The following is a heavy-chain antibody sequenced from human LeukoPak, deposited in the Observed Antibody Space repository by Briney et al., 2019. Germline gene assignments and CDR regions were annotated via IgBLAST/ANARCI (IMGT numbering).Heavy chain of an antibody. J-gene: IGHJ5*02. D-gene: IGHD3-22*01. CDR3: ARDQNYDTFLNWFDP. Sequence: ASVKVSCKASGGTFSSYAISWVRQAPGQGLEWMGGIIPIFGTANYAQKFQGRVTITADESTSTAYMELSSLRSEDTAVYYCARDQNYDTFLNWFDPWGRGTLVTVSS. CDR2: IIPIFGTA. CDR1: GGTFSSYA. V-gene: IGHV1-69*13.